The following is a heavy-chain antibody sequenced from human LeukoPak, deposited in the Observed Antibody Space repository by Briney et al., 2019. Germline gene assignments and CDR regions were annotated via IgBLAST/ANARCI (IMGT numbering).Heavy chain of an antibody. CDR2: IWSDGSNK. J-gene: IGHJ4*02. CDR1: GFTFSSFG. CDR3: ARYSSGFLDS. Sequence: GGSLRLSCAASGFTFSSFGMHWVRQAPGNGLEWVAVIWSDGSNKYYADSVKGRFTISRDNSKNTLYLQMNSLRAEDTAVYYCARYSSGFLDSWGQGTLVTVSS. D-gene: IGHD6-19*01. V-gene: IGHV3-33*01.